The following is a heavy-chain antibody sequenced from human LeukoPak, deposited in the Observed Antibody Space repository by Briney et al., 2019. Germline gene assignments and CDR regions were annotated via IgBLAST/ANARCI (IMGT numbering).Heavy chain of an antibody. V-gene: IGHV3-30*02. CDR2: IRYDGSDK. D-gene: IGHD1-1*01. Sequence: PGGSLRLSCAGSGFIFSSYSMNWVRQAPGKGLEWVAFIRYDGSDKSYADSVKGRFTISRDNSENTLYLQINSLRVEDTAVYYCAKDTPTTGYHLDSWGQGTLVTVSS. CDR3: AKDTPTTGYHLDS. J-gene: IGHJ4*02. CDR1: GFIFSSYS.